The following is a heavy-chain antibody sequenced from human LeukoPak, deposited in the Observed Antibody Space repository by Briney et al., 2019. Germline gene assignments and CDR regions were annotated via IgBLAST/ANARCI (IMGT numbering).Heavy chain of an antibody. CDR1: GFTFSNAW. J-gene: IGHJ4*02. D-gene: IGHD3-10*01. CDR3: ATLWFGDLSGAY. CDR2: IKSKTDGGTT. V-gene: IGHV3-15*01. Sequence: GGSLRLSCAASGFTFSNAWMSWVRQAPGKGLEWVGRIKSKTDGGTTDYAAPVKGRFTISRDDSKNTLYLQMNSLKTEDTAVYYCATLWFGDLSGAYWGQGTLVTVSS.